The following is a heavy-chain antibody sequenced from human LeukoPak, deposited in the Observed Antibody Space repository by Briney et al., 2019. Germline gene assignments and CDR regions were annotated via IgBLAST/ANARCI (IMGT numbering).Heavy chain of an antibody. J-gene: IGHJ3*02. CDR1: GFTFSTYD. D-gene: IGHD2-2*02. Sequence: PGGSLRLSCAASGFTFSTYDMHWVRQAPGKGLEWVAVISYDGSNKYYADSVKGRFTISRDNSKNTLYLQMNSLRAEDTAVYYCARGGCSSASCYRAAFEIWGQGTMVIVSS. CDR3: ARGGCSSASCYRAAFEI. CDR2: ISYDGSNK. V-gene: IGHV3-30*04.